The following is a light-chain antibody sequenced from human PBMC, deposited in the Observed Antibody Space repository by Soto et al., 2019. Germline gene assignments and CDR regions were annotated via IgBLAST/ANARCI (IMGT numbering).Light chain of an antibody. CDR3: QSYDSSLSHVV. J-gene: IGLJ2*01. Sequence: QSVLTQPPSVSGAPGQTVTISCTGSSSNIGAGYDVHWYQQLPGTAPKLLIYGNSNRPSGVPDRFSGSKSGTSASLAIIGLQAEDEADYYCQSYDSSLSHVVFGGGTKVTVL. CDR2: GNS. V-gene: IGLV1-40*01. CDR1: SSNIGAGYD.